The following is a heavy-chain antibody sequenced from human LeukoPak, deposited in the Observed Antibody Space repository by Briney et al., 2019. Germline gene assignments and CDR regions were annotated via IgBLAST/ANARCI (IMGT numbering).Heavy chain of an antibody. CDR1: GFTFDDYG. V-gene: IGHV3-20*04. CDR2: INWNGGGT. Sequence: GGSLRLSRAASGFTFDDYGMSWVRQGPGKGLEWVSGINWNGGGTGYADSVKGRFTISRDNAKKSLYLQMNSLRAEDTALYYCARSSVSAYAFDIWGQGTMVTVSS. D-gene: IGHD6-6*01. J-gene: IGHJ3*02. CDR3: ARSSVSAYAFDI.